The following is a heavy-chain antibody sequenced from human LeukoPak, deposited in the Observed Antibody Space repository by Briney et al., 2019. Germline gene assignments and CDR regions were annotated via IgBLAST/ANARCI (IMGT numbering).Heavy chain of an antibody. CDR3: ARHLPADYYDSSGYLDY. J-gene: IGHJ4*02. Sequence: PSETLSLTCTVSGGSISSYYWSWIRQPPGKGLEWIGYIYYSGSTNYNPSLKSRVTISVDTSKNQFSLNLSSVTAADTAVYYCARHLPADYYDSSGYLDYWGQGTLVTVSS. D-gene: IGHD3-22*01. CDR2: IYYSGST. V-gene: IGHV4-59*08. CDR1: GGSISSYY.